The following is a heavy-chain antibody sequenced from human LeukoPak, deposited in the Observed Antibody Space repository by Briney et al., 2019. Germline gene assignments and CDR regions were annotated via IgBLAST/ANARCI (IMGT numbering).Heavy chain of an antibody. CDR3: ARGNNDYGDYFDY. D-gene: IGHD4-17*01. CDR2: ISSYIRNT. Sequence: ISSYIRNTNYAQNLQGRVTMTTDPSTTTAYMELRSLRSDATAVYYCARGNNDYGDYFDYWGQGTLVTVSS. V-gene: IGHV1-18*01. J-gene: IGHJ4*02.